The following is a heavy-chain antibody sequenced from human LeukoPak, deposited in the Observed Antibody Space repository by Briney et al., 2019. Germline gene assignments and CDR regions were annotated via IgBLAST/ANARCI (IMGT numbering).Heavy chain of an antibody. D-gene: IGHD2-2*01. V-gene: IGHV4-30-2*04. Sequence: HSGITYYNPSLKSRITISVDTSKNQFSLKLSSVTAAGTSVYYCASRRYCSSTSCRDGDYWGQGTLFTVSS. CDR2: HSGIT. J-gene: IGHJ4*02. CDR3: ASRRYCSSTSCRDGDY.